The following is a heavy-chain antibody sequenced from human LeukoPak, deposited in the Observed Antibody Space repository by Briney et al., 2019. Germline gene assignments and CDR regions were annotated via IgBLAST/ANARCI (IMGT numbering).Heavy chain of an antibody. D-gene: IGHD2-21*02. V-gene: IGHV5-51*01. Sequence: PGDPLKISCKGSVYSFTSYWICCVRQMPGKRLEWMGIIYPGDSDTRYSPSFQGQVTISADKSISTAYLQWSSLKASDTAMYYCARQNGDSSAWDYYYYGMDVWGQGTTVTVAS. CDR3: ARQNGDSSAWDYYYYGMDV. J-gene: IGHJ6*02. CDR2: IYPGDSDT. CDR1: VYSFTSYW.